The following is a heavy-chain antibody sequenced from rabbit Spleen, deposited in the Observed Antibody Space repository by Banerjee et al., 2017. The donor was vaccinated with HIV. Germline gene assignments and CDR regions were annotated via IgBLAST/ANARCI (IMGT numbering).Heavy chain of an antibody. CDR3: ARDTSTSFSSYGMDL. J-gene: IGHJ6*01. Sequence: QSLQESGGGLVKPGGSLKLSCTASGFSFGDRDVMCWVRQAPGKGLEWIGCIYTGSGSTYYASWAKGRFTISKTSSTTVTLQMTSLTAADTATYFCARDTSTSFSSYGMDLWGPGTLVTVS. D-gene: IGHD1-1*01. CDR1: GFSFGDRDV. CDR2: IYTGSGST. V-gene: IGHV1S40*01.